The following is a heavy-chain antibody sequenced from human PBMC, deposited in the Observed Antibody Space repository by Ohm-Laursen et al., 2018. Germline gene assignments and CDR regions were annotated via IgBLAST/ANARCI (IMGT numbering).Heavy chain of an antibody. CDR3: ARIGDLDDFWSGPDAFDI. Sequence: SLRLSCSASGFTFSRYWMTWVRQAPGKGLEWGAYMKLGGIEKYYLDSVKGRFTISRDNTKNSLYLQMNSLRTEDTAVYYCARIGDLDDFWSGPDAFDIWGQGTMVTVSS. CDR1: GFTFSRYW. CDR2: MKLGGIEK. D-gene: IGHD3-3*01. J-gene: IGHJ3*02. V-gene: IGHV3-7*01.